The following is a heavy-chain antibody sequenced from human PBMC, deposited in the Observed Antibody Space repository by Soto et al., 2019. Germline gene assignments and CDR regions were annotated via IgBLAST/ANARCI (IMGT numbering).Heavy chain of an antibody. CDR1: GYSISSGYY. V-gene: IGHV4-38-2*01. Sequence: PSETLSLTCAVSGYSISSGYYWGWIRQPPGKGLEWIGSIYHSGSTYYNPSLKSRVTISVDTSKNQFSLKLSSVTAADTAVYYCARVVAGDFDYWGQGTLVPVSS. J-gene: IGHJ4*02. CDR2: IYHSGST. CDR3: ARVVAGDFDY. D-gene: IGHD6-19*01.